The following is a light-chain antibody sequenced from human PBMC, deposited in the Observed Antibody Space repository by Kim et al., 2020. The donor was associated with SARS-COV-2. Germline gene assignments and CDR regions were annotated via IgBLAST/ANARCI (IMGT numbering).Light chain of an antibody. Sequence: SASGGDRVTISCRASQGISNVLAWYQQKPGKPPKLLITYASTLEGGVPSRFSGSGSGTDFTLTISSLQSEDFATYYCQQFTKFPLTFGGGTKLEI. CDR3: QQFTKFPLT. J-gene: IGKJ4*01. CDR2: YAS. CDR1: QGISNV. V-gene: IGKV1D-13*01.